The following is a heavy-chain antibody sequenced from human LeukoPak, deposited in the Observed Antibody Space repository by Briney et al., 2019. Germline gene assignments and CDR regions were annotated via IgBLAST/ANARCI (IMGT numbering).Heavy chain of an antibody. D-gene: IGHD6-13*01. CDR3: ASLTDIAAAGTSY. CDR2: IIPIFGTA. J-gene: IGHJ4*02. Sequence: SVKVSCKASGYTFTSYAISWVRQAPGQGLEWMGGIIPIFGTANYAQKFQGRVTITADESTSTAYMELSSLRSEDTAVYYCASLTDIAAAGTSYWGRGTLVTVSS. V-gene: IGHV1-69*13. CDR1: GYTFTSYA.